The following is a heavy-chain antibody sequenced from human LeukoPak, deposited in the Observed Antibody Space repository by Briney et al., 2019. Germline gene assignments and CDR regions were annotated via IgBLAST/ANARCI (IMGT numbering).Heavy chain of an antibody. CDR2: INTNSGGT. V-gene: IGHV1-2*02. J-gene: IGHJ4*02. D-gene: IGHD3-3*01. CDR3: ARAGKGPYYDFWSGYYAFDY. CDR1: GYTFTGYY. Sequence: GASVKVSCKASGYTFTGYYMHWVRQAPGQGLEWMGWINTNSGGTNYAQNFQGRVTITRNTSISTAYMELSSLRSEDTAVYYCARAGKGPYYDFWSGYYAFDYWGQGTLVTVSS.